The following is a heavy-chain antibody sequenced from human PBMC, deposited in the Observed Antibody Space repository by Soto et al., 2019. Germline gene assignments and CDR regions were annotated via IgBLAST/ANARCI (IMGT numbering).Heavy chain of an antibody. V-gene: IGHV3-7*03. D-gene: IGHD6-6*01. CDR2: IKQDGSEK. CDR3: AKVEYSSSSGAFDI. CDR1: GFTFSSYW. J-gene: IGHJ3*02. Sequence: EVQLVESGGGLVQPGGSLRLSCAASGFTFSSYWMTWVRQAPGKGLEWVANIKQDGSEKYYVDSVKGRFTISRDNAKNSLYLQMNSLRAEDTALYYCAKVEYSSSSGAFDIWGQGTMVTVSS.